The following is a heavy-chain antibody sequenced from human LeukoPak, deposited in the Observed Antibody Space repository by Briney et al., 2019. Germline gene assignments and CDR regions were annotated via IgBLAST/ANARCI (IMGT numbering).Heavy chain of an antibody. CDR1: GFTFSSYG. CDR3: ARGRKRDSSGWYREYFDY. Sequence: GSSLRLSCAASGFTFSSYGMHWVRQAPGKGLEWVAVIWYDGSNKYYADSVKGRFTISRDNSKNTLYLQMNSLRAEDTAVYYCARGRKRDSSGWYREYFDYWGQGTLVTVSS. V-gene: IGHV3-33*01. D-gene: IGHD6-19*01. CDR2: IWYDGSNK. J-gene: IGHJ4*02.